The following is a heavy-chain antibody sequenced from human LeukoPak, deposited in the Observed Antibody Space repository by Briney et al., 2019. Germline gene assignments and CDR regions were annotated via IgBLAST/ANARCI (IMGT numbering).Heavy chain of an antibody. D-gene: IGHD3-16*01. V-gene: IGHV5-51*01. Sequence: GESLKISCKGSGYSFTSYWVGWVRQMPGKGLGWMGIIYPGDSNTKYSPSFQGQVTISADKSIRTAYLQWSSLEASDTAMYYCARRPMIPFGGAQYYFNYWGQGTLVTVSS. CDR1: GYSFTSYW. CDR3: ARRPMIPFGGAQYYFNY. CDR2: IYPGDSNT. J-gene: IGHJ4*02.